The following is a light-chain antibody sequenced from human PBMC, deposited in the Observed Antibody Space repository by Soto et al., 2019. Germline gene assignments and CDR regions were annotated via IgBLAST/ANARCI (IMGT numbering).Light chain of an antibody. J-gene: IGLJ1*01. CDR3: CSFSGSNTLYV. CDR2: DVS. Sequence: SALPQPRSVSGSPGQSVTISCTGTSSDIGGYDYVSWYQQLPGKAPKLVIYDVSQRPSGVPDHFSGSKSGNTASLTISGLQAEDEADYYCCSFSGSNTLYVFGTGTKVTVL. CDR1: SSDIGGYDY. V-gene: IGLV2-11*01.